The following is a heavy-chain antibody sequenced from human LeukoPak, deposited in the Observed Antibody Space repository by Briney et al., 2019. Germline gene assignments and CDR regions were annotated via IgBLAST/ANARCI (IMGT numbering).Heavy chain of an antibody. CDR3: ARDDSRGSFDY. J-gene: IGHJ4*02. D-gene: IGHD3-22*01. CDR2: IYYSGST. V-gene: IGHV4-31*03. CDR1: GGSISSGGYY. Sequence: SETLSLTCTVSGGSISSGGYYWSWIRQHPGKGLEWIGYIYYSGSTYYNPSLKSRVTISVDTSKNQFSLKLSSVTAADTAVYYCARDDSRGSFDYWGQGTLVTVSS.